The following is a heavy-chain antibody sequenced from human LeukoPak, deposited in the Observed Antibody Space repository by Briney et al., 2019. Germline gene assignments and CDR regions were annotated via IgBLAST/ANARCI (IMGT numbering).Heavy chain of an antibody. D-gene: IGHD3-22*01. CDR2: ISGSGGST. CDR1: GFTFSSYA. CDR3: ARDRRGYDASGHYYRHFDF. J-gene: IGHJ4*02. V-gene: IGHV3-23*01. Sequence: GGSLRLSCAASGFTFSSYAMSWVRQAPGKGLEWVSAISGSGGSTYYADSVKGRFTISRDNSKNTLYLQMNSLRAEDTGIYYCARDRRGYDASGHYYRHFDFWGQGTLVTVSS.